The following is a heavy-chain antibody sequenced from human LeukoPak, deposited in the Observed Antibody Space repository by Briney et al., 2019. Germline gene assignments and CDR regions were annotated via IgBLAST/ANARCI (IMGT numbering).Heavy chain of an antibody. J-gene: IGHJ4*02. CDR1: GGTFSSYT. D-gene: IGHD3-10*01. CDR3: ARDRVVRGVIAPLDY. CDR2: IIPILGIA. V-gene: IGHV1-69*04. Sequence: SVKVSCKASGGTFSSYTISWVRQAPGQGLEWMGRIIPILGIANYAQKFQGRVTITADKSTSTAYMELSSLRSEDTAVYYCARDRVVRGVIAPLDYWGQGTLVTVSS.